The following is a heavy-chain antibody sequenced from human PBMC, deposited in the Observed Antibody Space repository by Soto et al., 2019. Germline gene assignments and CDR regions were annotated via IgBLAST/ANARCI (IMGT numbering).Heavy chain of an antibody. D-gene: IGHD2-2*01. CDR3: ARGAPYCSSTSCYGSGSSNWFDP. V-gene: IGHV1-18*01. Sequence: ASVKVSCKASGYTFTSYGISWVRQAPGQGLEWMGWISAYNGNTNYAQKLQGRVTMTTDTSTSTAYMELRSLRSDDTAVYYCARGAPYCSSTSCYGSGSSNWFDPWGQGTLVTVSS. CDR2: ISAYNGNT. J-gene: IGHJ5*02. CDR1: GYTFTSYG.